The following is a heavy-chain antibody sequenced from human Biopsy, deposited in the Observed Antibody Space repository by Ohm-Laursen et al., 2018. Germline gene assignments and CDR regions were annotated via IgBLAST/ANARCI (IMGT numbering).Heavy chain of an antibody. V-gene: IGHV1-69*06. CDR2: NIPILGTG. D-gene: IGHD3-9*01. CDR1: GGTFSNYG. CDR3: ATKLTGYFHH. Sequence: GSSVNVSCNAPGGTFSNYGVNWVRQAPGQGLEWLGGNIPILGTGNYAQKFQDRVTVAADTSTSTATMELRSLRSDDTAVYYCATKLTGYFHHWGQGTLVIVSS. J-gene: IGHJ1*01.